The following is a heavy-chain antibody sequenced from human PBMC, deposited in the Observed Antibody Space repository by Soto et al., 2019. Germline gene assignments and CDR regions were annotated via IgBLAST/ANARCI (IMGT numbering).Heavy chain of an antibody. D-gene: IGHD6-19*01. Sequence: QVQLVQSGAEVKKPGSSVKVSCEASGGTFSSDALNWVRQAPGQGLEWMGGIIPMFGTATYAQKFQGKITIIADESTNTGYVELSSLRSEDTAVYYCAIGRFPSSGWFGLLDHWGQGTLVNVSS. V-gene: IGHV1-69*12. J-gene: IGHJ4*02. CDR1: GGTFSSDA. CDR3: AIGRFPSSGWFGLLDH. CDR2: IIPMFGTA.